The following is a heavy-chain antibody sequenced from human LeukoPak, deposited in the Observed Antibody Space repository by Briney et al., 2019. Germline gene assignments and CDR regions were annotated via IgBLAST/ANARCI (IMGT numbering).Heavy chain of an antibody. V-gene: IGHV3-64*01. CDR2: ISSNGGST. J-gene: IGHJ6*02. Sequence: PGGSLRLSCAASGFTFSSYVMYWVRQAPGKGLEYVSSISSNGGSTYYANSVKGRFTISRDNSKNTLYLQMASLRAEDTAVYYCAGDYGDYFAGGNYYYGMDVWGQGTTVTVSS. CDR1: GFTFSSYV. CDR3: AGDYGDYFAGGNYYYGMDV. D-gene: IGHD4-17*01.